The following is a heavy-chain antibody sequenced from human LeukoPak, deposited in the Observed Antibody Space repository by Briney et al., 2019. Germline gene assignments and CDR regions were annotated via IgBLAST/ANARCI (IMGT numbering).Heavy chain of an antibody. CDR1: GFIFNTYV. J-gene: IGHJ4*02. CDR2: IYSGGST. Sequence: GGSLRLSCAASGFIFNTYVMHWVRQAPGKGLEWVSVIYSGGSTYYADSVKGRFTISRDNSKNTLYLQMNSLRTEDTAVYYCVRDSTGWKPLDYWGQGILVTVSS. V-gene: IGHV3-66*01. D-gene: IGHD2-8*02. CDR3: VRDSTGWKPLDY.